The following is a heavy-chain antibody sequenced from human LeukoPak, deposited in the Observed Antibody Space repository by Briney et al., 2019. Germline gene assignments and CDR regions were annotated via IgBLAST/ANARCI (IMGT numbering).Heavy chain of an antibody. CDR3: VRAVVVAASYRFDP. V-gene: IGHV3-7*03. Sequence: PGGSLRLSCAASGFTFDDYAMHWVRQTPGKGLEWVANIKQGGSEKHYVDSVEGRFTISRDNAKNSVYLQMNSLRAEDTAVYYCVRAVVVAASYRFDPWGQGTLVTVSS. CDR2: IKQGGSEK. D-gene: IGHD2-15*01. CDR1: GFTFDDYA. J-gene: IGHJ5*02.